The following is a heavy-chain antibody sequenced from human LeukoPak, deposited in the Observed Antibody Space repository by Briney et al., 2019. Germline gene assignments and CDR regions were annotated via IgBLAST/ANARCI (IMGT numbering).Heavy chain of an antibody. CDR3: ANLDSSGQIYVGY. CDR1: GFTFGSYA. D-gene: IGHD3-22*01. CDR2: NSGSGST. Sequence: GGSLRLSCAASGFTFGSYAMSWVRQAPGKGLEWVSGNSGSGSTYYADFVKGRFTISRDNSKNTLYLQMNSLRAEDTAVYYCANLDSSGQIYVGYWGQGTLVTVSS. V-gene: IGHV3-23*01. J-gene: IGHJ4*02.